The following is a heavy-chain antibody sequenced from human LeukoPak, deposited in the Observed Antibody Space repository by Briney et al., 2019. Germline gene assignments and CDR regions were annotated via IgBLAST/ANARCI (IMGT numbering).Heavy chain of an antibody. CDR1: GGSVSSGSYY. CDR3: AREGQRLVGPSAFDI. Sequence: SETLSLTCTVSGGSVSSGSYYWSWIRQPSGEGLEWIGYIYYSGSTNYNPSLKSRVTISVDTSKNQFSLKLSSVTAADTAVYYCAREGQRLVGPSAFDIWGQGTMVTVSS. J-gene: IGHJ3*02. CDR2: IYYSGST. D-gene: IGHD3-9*01. V-gene: IGHV4-61*01.